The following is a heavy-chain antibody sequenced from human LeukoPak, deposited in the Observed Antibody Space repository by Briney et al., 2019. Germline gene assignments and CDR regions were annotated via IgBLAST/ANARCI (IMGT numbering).Heavy chain of an antibody. CDR3: AGGHVDIVSKIQFDY. CDR2: IIPIFATA. Sequence: SVKVSCKASGGTFSNYAFSWVRQAPGQGLEWMGRIIPIFATANYAQNFQGRVTITTDESTSTAYMELSSLRSEDTAVYYCAGGHVDIVSKIQFDYWGQGTLVTVSS. D-gene: IGHD5/OR15-5a*01. J-gene: IGHJ4*02. V-gene: IGHV1-69*05. CDR1: GGTFSNYA.